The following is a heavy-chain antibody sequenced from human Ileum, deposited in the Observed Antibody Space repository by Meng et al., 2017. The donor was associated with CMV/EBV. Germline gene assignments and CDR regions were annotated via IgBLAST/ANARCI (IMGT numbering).Heavy chain of an antibody. J-gene: IGHJ4*02. CDR2: IYDGETT. CDR3: GTVPFWGGPTEPY. D-gene: IGHD3-3*01. CDR1: GFTVSSNH. V-gene: IGHV3-53*01. Sequence: GESLKISCAASGFTVSSNHMTWVRQAPGKGLEWVSVIYDGETTYYSDSVKGRFSISRDNSKNALYLQMNSLRADDTAVYYCGTVPFWGGPTEPYWGQGTLVTVSS.